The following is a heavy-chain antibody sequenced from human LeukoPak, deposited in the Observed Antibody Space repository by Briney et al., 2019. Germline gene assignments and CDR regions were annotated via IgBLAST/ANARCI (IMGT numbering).Heavy chain of an antibody. D-gene: IGHD6-13*01. CDR3: APQEELVPLPFDY. CDR2: ISGSGSST. J-gene: IGHJ4*02. V-gene: IGHV3-23*01. Sequence: GGSLRLSCAASGFTFTSYAMNWVRQAPGKGLEWVSTISGSGSSTYYADSVKGRFTISRDNSKNTLYLQMNSLRAEDTAVYYCAPQEELVPLPFDYWGQGTLVTVSS. CDR1: GFTFTSYA.